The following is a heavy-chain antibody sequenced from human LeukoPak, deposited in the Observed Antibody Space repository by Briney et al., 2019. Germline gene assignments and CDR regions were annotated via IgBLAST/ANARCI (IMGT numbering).Heavy chain of an antibody. CDR3: ATDGNFDL. CDR2: ISYSGST. V-gene: IGHV4-59*01. J-gene: IGHJ2*01. D-gene: IGHD1-26*01. CDR1: GVSISTYS. Sequence: SETVSLTRTVSGVSISTYSWSWIRQPPGKGLEWIGYISYSGSTSYNPSLRSRVTISVDTSKNQFSLKLSSVTAADTAVYYCATDGNFDLWGRGTLVTVSS.